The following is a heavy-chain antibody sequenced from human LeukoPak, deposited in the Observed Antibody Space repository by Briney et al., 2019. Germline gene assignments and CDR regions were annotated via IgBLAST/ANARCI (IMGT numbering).Heavy chain of an antibody. Sequence: SETLSLTCAVYGGSFSGYYWSWIRQPPGKGLEWIGEINHSGSTNYNPSLKSRVTISVDTSKNQFFLKLSSVTAADTAVYYCARRADGATIFGVVTPIWGQGTLVTVSS. CDR1: GGSFSGYY. CDR3: ARRADGATIFGVVTPI. V-gene: IGHV4-34*01. J-gene: IGHJ4*02. D-gene: IGHD3-3*01. CDR2: INHSGST.